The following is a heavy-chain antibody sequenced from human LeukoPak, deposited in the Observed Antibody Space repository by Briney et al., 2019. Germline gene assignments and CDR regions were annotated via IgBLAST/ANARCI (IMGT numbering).Heavy chain of an antibody. CDR2: MNPNSGNT. CDR1: GGTFSSYA. CDR3: ARVRRDDFWSGYYTITGFDP. Sequence: ASVKVSCKASGGTFSSYAISWVRQATGQGLEWMGWMNPNSGNTGYAQKFQGRVTMTRNTSISTAYMELSSLRSEDTAVYYCARVRRDDFWSGYYTITGFDPWGQGTLVTVSS. D-gene: IGHD3-3*01. V-gene: IGHV1-8*02. J-gene: IGHJ5*02.